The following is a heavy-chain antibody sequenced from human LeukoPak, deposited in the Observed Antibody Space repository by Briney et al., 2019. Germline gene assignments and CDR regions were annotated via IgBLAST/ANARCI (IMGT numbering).Heavy chain of an antibody. V-gene: IGHV3-20*04. CDR3: AKNGAAMVTRKLYYYYYMDV. Sequence: PGGSLRLSCAASGFTFDDYGMSWVRQAPGKGLEWVSGINWNGGSTGYADSVKGRFTISRDNAKNSLYLQMNSLRAEDTAVYYCAKNGAAMVTRKLYYYYYMDVWGKGTTVTVSS. J-gene: IGHJ6*03. D-gene: IGHD5-18*01. CDR1: GFTFDDYG. CDR2: INWNGGST.